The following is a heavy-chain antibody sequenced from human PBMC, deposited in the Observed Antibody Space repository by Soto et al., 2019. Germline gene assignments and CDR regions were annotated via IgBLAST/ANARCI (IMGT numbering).Heavy chain of an antibody. CDR2: ITGIDGRT. Sequence: PXGSLRLSCVGSRFTLGNYAMSWVRQAPGKGLDWVSSITGIDGRTYYADSVKGRFTISRDNPKNTLYLQMNNLRAEDTAMFYCAKDRGPYCSGGICYPPSWFDPWGHGTQVTVSS. J-gene: IGHJ5*02. V-gene: IGHV3-23*01. CDR1: RFTLGNYA. D-gene: IGHD2-15*01. CDR3: AKDRGPYCSGGICYPPSWFDP.